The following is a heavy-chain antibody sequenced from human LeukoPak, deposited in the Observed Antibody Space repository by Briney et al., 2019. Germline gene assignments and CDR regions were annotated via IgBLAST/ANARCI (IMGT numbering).Heavy chain of an antibody. Sequence: SETLSLTCAVYGGSFSGYYWSWIRQPPGKGLERIGEINHSGSTNYNPSLNRQVTISVDTSKNQFSLKLSSVTAADTAVYYCARRLGYCSSTSCSKNDYWGQGTLVTVSS. V-gene: IGHV4-34*01. CDR1: GGSFSGYY. D-gene: IGHD2-2*01. CDR3: ARRLGYCSSTSCSKNDY. CDR2: INHSGST. J-gene: IGHJ4*02.